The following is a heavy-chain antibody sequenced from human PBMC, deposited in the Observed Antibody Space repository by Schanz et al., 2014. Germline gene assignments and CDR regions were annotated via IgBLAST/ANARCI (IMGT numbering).Heavy chain of an antibody. Sequence: QVQLLESGGGLFKPGGSLRLSCAGSGFTFADYYMTWIRQAPGKGLEWISYVSSYDTTVFYADSVKGRFTISRDNAKNSVYLQMNSLRVEDTAVYYCARYGFRKFGVVYGLAVWGQGTTVTVS. V-gene: IGHV3-11*01. D-gene: IGHD3-3*01. CDR2: VSSYDTTV. J-gene: IGHJ6*02. CDR3: ARYGFRKFGVVYGLAV. CDR1: GFTFADYY.